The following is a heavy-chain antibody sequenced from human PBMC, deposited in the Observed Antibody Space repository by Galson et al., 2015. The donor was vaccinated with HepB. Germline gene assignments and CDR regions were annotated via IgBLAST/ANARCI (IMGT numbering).Heavy chain of an antibody. CDR3: AASRPLYSSSWYPDAFDI. J-gene: IGHJ3*02. V-gene: IGHV1-58*01. CDR1: GFTFTSSA. D-gene: IGHD6-13*01. CDR2: IVVGSGNT. Sequence: SVKVSCKASGFTFTSSAVQWVRQARGQRLEWIGWIVVGSGNTNYAQKFQERVTITRDMSTSTAYMELSSLRSEDTAVYYCAASRPLYSSSWYPDAFDIWGQGTMVTVSS.